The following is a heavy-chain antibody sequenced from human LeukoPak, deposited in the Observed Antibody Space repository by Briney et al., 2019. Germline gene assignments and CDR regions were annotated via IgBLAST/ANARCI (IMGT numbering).Heavy chain of an antibody. CDR3: AKSTNYYDSSGLDY. Sequence: PGGSLRLSCAASGFTFSTYAVNWVRQAPGKGLEWVSTISGSGDSTYYADSVKGRFTISRDNSKNTLYLQMNSLRAEDTAVCYCAKSTNYYDSSGLDYWGQGTLVTVSS. J-gene: IGHJ4*02. CDR1: GFTFSTYA. CDR2: ISGSGDST. D-gene: IGHD3-22*01. V-gene: IGHV3-23*01.